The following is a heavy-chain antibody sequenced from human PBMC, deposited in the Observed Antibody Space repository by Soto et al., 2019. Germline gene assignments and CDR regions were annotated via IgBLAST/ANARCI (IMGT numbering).Heavy chain of an antibody. J-gene: IGHJ4*02. Sequence: SETLSLTCAVSGGSISSGGYYWSWLRQPPGKGLEWIGYISYSGSTNYNPSLKSRLTISVATSKNQFSMRLTSVTAADTAVYYCARGSTGYYPYWGQGTLVTV. CDR1: GGSISSGGYY. CDR2: ISYSGST. CDR3: ARGSTGYYPY. D-gene: IGHD3-9*01. V-gene: IGHV4-61*08.